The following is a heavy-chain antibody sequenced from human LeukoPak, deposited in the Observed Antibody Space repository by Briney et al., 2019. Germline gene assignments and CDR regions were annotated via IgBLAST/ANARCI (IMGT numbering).Heavy chain of an antibody. CDR1: GGSISSYY. D-gene: IGHD3-16*02. CDR3: ARDAPHDYVWGSYRYYFDY. Sequence: SETLSLTCTVSGGSISSYYWSWIRQPAGKGLEWIGRIYTSGSTNYNPSLKSRVTMSVDTSKNQFSLKLSSVTAADTAVYYCARDAPHDYVWGSYRYYFDYWGQGTLVTVSS. V-gene: IGHV4-4*07. J-gene: IGHJ4*02. CDR2: IYTSGST.